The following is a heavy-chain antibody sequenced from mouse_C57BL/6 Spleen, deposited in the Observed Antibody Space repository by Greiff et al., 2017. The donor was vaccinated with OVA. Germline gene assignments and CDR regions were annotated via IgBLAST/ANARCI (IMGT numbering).Heavy chain of an antibody. CDR1: GYTFTSYW. CDR2: IDPSDSET. J-gene: IGHJ2*01. Sequence: VQLQQSGAELVRPGSSVKLSCKASGYTFTSYWMHWVKQRPIQGLEWIGNIDPSDSETHYNQKFKDKATLTVDKSSSTAYMQLSSLTSEDSAVYYCARLNYYDTYYFDYWGQGTTLTVSS. D-gene: IGHD2-4*01. CDR3: ARLNYYDTYYFDY. V-gene: IGHV1-52*01.